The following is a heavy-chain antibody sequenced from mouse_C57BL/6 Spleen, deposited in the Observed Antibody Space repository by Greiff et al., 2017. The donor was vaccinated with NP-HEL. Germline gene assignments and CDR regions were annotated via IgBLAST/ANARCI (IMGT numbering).Heavy chain of an antibody. D-gene: IGHD1-1*01. Sequence: QVQLKQPGAALVRPGSSVKLSCKASGYTFTSYWMHWVKQRPIQALEWIGNIDPSASATHYNHKSKDKATLTVDNSSSTAYMQLRSLTSEDSAVYYCARSPTYYGSSYDWYFDVWGTGTTVTVSS. V-gene: IGHV1-52*01. CDR2: IDPSASAT. CDR1: GYTFTSYW. CDR3: ARSPTYYGSSYDWYFDV. J-gene: IGHJ1*03.